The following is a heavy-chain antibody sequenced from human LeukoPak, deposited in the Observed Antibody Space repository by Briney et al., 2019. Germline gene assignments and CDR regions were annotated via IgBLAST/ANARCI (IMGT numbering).Heavy chain of an antibody. D-gene: IGHD1-14*01. Sequence: ASVKVSCKASGYTFTSYAMNWVRQAPGQGLEWMGWINPNSGGTNYAQKFQGRVTMTRDMSTSTVYMELSSLRSEDTAVYYCARGRTRGPDWYFDLWGRGTLVTVSS. CDR1: GYTFTSYA. J-gene: IGHJ2*01. CDR2: INPNSGGT. V-gene: IGHV1-2*02. CDR3: ARGRTRGPDWYFDL.